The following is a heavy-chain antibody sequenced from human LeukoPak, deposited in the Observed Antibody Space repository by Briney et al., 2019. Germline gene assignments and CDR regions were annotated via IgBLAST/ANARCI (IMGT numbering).Heavy chain of an antibody. CDR2: INHSGST. J-gene: IGHJ6*03. CDR3: ARLPSHYDFWRNYYMDV. Sequence: SETLSLTSAVYGGSFSGYYWSWIRQPPGKGLEWIGEINHSGSTNYNPSLKSRVTISVDTSKNQFSLKLSSVTAADTAVYYCARLPSHYDFWRNYYMDVWGKGTTVTVSS. D-gene: IGHD3-3*01. CDR1: GGSFSGYY. V-gene: IGHV4-34*01.